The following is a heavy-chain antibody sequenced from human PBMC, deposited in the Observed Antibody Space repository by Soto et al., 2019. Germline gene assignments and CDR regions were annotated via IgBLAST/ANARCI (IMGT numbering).Heavy chain of an antibody. D-gene: IGHD1-26*01. V-gene: IGHV3-7*01. Sequence: GGSLRLSCAASGFTFRNYWMTWVRQAPGKGLEWVANITSDGGHTYYADSVKGRFTISRDNSKSTLYLEMTSLTAEDTSLYYCARGSSGRDYFDYWGQGTLVTVSS. J-gene: IGHJ4*01. CDR1: GFTFRNYW. CDR2: ITSDGGHT. CDR3: ARGSSGRDYFDY.